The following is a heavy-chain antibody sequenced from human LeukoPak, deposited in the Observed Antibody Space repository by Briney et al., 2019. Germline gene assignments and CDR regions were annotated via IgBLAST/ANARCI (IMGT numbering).Heavy chain of an antibody. Sequence: GGSLRLSCAASGFTFSSYAMHWVRQAPGKGLEYVSAISSNGGSTYYANSVKGRFTISRDNSKNTLYLQMGSLRAEDTAVYYCAKAGREMATLKLQYYFDYWGQGTLVTVSS. CDR2: ISSNGGST. CDR1: GFTFSSYA. V-gene: IGHV3-64*01. D-gene: IGHD5-24*01. CDR3: AKAGREMATLKLQYYFDY. J-gene: IGHJ4*02.